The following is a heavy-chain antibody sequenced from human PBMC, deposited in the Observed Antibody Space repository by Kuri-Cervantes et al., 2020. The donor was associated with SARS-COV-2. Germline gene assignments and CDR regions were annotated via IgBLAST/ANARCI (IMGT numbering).Heavy chain of an antibody. J-gene: IGHJ4*02. CDR2: INAGNGNT. D-gene: IGHD4-11*01. Sequence: ASVKVSCKVSGYTFTSYAMHWVRQAPGQRLEWMGWINAGNGNTKYSQKFQGRVTITRDTSTSTAYMELSSLRSDDTAVYYCARDPDDYSNLLDSWGQGTLVTVSS. CDR1: GYTFTSYA. CDR3: ARDPDDYSNLLDS. V-gene: IGHV1-3*01.